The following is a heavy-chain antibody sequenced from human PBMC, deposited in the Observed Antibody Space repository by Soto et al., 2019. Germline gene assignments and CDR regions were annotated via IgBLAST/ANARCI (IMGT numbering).Heavy chain of an antibody. Sequence: SETLSLTXTVSGGSISSYYWSWIRQPPGKGLEWIGYIYYSGSTNYNPSLKSRVTISVDTSKNQFSLKLSSVTAADTAVYYCARGYYGSGSYSRWFDPWGRGTLVTVSS. CDR1: GGSISSYY. CDR3: ARGYYGSGSYSRWFDP. D-gene: IGHD3-10*01. V-gene: IGHV4-59*01. J-gene: IGHJ5*02. CDR2: IYYSGST.